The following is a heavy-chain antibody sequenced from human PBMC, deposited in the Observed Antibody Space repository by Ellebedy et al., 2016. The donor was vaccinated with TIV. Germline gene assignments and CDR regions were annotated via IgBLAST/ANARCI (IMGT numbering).Heavy chain of an antibody. Sequence: ASVKVSXKASGYTFTSYGISWVRQAPGQGLEWMGWISAYNGNTNYAQKLQGRVTMTTDTSTSTAYMELRSLRSDDTAVYYCARDTGIWQWLLEGRDAFDIWGQGTMVTVSS. V-gene: IGHV1-18*01. CDR1: GYTFTSYG. CDR3: ARDTGIWQWLLEGRDAFDI. D-gene: IGHD6-19*01. CDR2: ISAYNGNT. J-gene: IGHJ3*02.